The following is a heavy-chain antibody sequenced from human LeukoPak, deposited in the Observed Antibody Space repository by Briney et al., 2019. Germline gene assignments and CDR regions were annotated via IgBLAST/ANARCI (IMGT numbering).Heavy chain of an antibody. D-gene: IGHD6-13*01. CDR1: GYTFTSYG. J-gene: IGHJ6*03. CDR2: ISAYNGNT. CDR3: ARVHIPRGYSSSWGQYYYYYMDV. Sequence: ASVKVSCKASGYTFTSYGISWVRQAPGQGLEWMGWISAYNGNTNYAQKLQGRVTMTTDTSTSTAYMELRSLRSDDTAVYYCARVHIPRGYSSSWGQYYYYYMDVWGKGTTVTVSS. V-gene: IGHV1-18*01.